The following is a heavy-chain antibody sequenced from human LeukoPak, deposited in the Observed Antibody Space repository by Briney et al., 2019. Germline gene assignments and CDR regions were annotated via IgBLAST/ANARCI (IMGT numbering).Heavy chain of an antibody. V-gene: IGHV3-53*01. Sequence: PGGSLRLSCAVSGFSVTNNYMSWVRQAPGKGLEWVSVFYVGGATYYADSVKGRFTISRDNSENTLYLQVNSLRAEDTAVYYCAGAYCGGDCYSGVAFDIWGQGTMVTVSS. D-gene: IGHD2-21*02. J-gene: IGHJ3*02. CDR3: AGAYCGGDCYSGVAFDI. CDR1: GFSVTNNY. CDR2: FYVGGAT.